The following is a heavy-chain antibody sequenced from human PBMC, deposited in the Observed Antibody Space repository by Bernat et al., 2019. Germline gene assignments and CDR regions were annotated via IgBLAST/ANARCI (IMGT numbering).Heavy chain of an antibody. CDR2: ISSSGDNI. V-gene: IGHV3-48*04. CDR1: GFTFSSYG. Sequence: VQLVESGGGVVQPGRSLRLSCAASGFTFSSYGMHWVRQAPGKGLEWISYISSSGDNIYYADSVKGRFTISRDNAKNSLFLQMNGLRAEDAAVYYCARQTGNLDYWGQGALVTVSS. CDR3: ARQTGNLDY. D-gene: IGHD1-1*01. J-gene: IGHJ4*02.